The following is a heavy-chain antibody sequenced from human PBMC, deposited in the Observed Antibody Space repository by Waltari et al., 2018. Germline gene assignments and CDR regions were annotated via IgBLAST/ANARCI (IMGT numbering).Heavy chain of an antibody. CDR2: VDPNNGGI. CDR3: AREVFRFDY. CDR1: GSAFTAYY. Sequence: QVQLVQSGAAVKTPGASVKLSCEASGSAFTAYYFHWVRQAPGRGLEWMGYVDPNNGGISYAQRFQGRVTMTRDTSISTVYMELSGLTSDDTAVYYCAREVFRFDYWGQGALVTVSS. J-gene: IGHJ4*02. V-gene: IGHV1-2*02.